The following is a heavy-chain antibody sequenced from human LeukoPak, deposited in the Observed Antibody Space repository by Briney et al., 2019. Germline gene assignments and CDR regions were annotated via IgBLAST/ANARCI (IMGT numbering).Heavy chain of an antibody. V-gene: IGHV4-31*03. CDR2: IYYSGST. CDR1: GDSISSGGYY. D-gene: IGHD3-16*01. CDR3: ARDRRLWSRYYYGMDV. Sequence: SQTLSLTCTVSGDSISSGGYYWSWIRQHPGKGLEWIGYIYYSGSTYYNPSLKSRVTISVDTSKNQFSLKLSSVTAADTAVYYCARDRRLWSRYYYGMDVWGQGTTVTVSS. J-gene: IGHJ6*02.